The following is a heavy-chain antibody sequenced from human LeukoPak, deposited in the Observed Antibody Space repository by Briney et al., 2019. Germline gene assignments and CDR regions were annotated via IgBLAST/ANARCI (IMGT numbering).Heavy chain of an antibody. CDR1: GFTFSSYW. V-gene: IGHV3-74*01. CDR2: INSDGSST. D-gene: IGHD3-10*01. J-gene: IGHJ6*03. CDR3: ARVSFYYYGSGSYYYYMDV. Sequence: GGSLTLSCAASGFTFSSYWMHWVRQAPGKGLVGVSRINSDGSSTSYADSVKGRFTIPRDNAKNSLYLQMNSLRAEDTALYYCARVSFYYYGSGSYYYYMDVWGKGTTVTVSS.